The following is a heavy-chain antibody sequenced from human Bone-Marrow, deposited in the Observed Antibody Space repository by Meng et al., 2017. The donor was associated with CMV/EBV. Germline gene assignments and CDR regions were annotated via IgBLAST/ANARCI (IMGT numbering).Heavy chain of an antibody. D-gene: IGHD3-3*01. J-gene: IGHJ3*02. CDR2: IDWDDDK. CDR3: ARIRWSSDAFDI. V-gene: IGHV2-70*04. Sequence: SGPTLVKPTESLTLTCTFSGFSLRSSGMRVSWIRQPPGKALEWLARIDWDDDKFYSTSLKTRLTISKDISKNQVVLTMTNMDPVDTATYYCARIRWSSDAFDIWGPGPMVT. CDR1: GFSLRSSGMR.